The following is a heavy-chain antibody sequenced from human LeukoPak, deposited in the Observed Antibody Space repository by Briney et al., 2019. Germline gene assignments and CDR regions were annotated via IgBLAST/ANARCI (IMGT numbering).Heavy chain of an antibody. Sequence: GASLKISCKGSGSSFISYWIGWVRPMPGKGLEWMGIIYPGDSDTRYSPSFQGQVTISPDKSISTAYLQWSSLKVSDTAMYYCARLGRSSGDVYNYEFDYWGQGTLVTVSS. CDR3: ARLGRSSGDVYNYEFDY. D-gene: IGHD5-24*01. J-gene: IGHJ4*02. V-gene: IGHV5-51*01. CDR2: IYPGDSDT. CDR1: GSSFISYW.